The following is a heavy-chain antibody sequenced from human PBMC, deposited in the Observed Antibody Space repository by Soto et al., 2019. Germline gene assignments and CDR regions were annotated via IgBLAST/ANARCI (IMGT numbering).Heavy chain of an antibody. CDR1: GGSVSSGSYY. D-gene: IGHD5-12*01. CDR2: IYYSGST. J-gene: IGHJ4*02. CDR3: ARDYASGWLRYFDH. V-gene: IGHV4-61*01. Sequence: PSETLSLTCTVSGGSVSSGSYYWSWIRQPPGKGLEWIGYIYYSGSTNYNPSLKSRVTISVDTSKNQFSLKLSSVTAADTAVYYCARDYASGWLRYFDHWGPGTLVTVSS.